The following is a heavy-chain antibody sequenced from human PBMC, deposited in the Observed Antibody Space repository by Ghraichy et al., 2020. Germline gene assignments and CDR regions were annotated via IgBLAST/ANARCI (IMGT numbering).Heavy chain of an antibody. CDR1: GFTFSSYW. V-gene: IGHV3-7*03. J-gene: IGHJ4*02. Sequence: GGSLRLSFAASGFTFSSYWMSWVRQAPGKGLEWVANIKQDGSEKYYVDSVKGRFTISRDNAKNSLYLQMNSLRAEDTAVYYCARRSYGSGISIYYFDYWGQGTLVTVSS. CDR3: ARRSYGSGISIYYFDY. D-gene: IGHD3-10*01. CDR2: IKQDGSEK.